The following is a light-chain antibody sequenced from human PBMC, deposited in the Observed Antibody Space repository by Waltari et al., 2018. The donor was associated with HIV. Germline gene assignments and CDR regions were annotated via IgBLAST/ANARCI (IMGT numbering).Light chain of an antibody. V-gene: IGKV3-11*01. CDR2: DAS. CDR3: QQRSNWPPLYT. Sequence: EIVLTQSPATLSLSPGERATPSCRASQSVSSYLAWYQQKPGQAPRLLIYDASNRATGIPARFSGSGSGTDFTLTISSLEPEDFAVYYCQQRSNWPPLYTFGQGTKLEIK. CDR1: QSVSSY. J-gene: IGKJ2*01.